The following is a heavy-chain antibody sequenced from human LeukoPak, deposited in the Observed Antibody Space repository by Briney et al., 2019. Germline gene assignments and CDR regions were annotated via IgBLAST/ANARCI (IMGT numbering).Heavy chain of an antibody. Sequence: GGSLRLSCAASGFTFSSYAIHWVRQPPGKGLEYVSTISSNGGGTYYANSVKGRFTISRDNSKNTVYLQMGSLRAEDMAVYYCAREFASTSWYSAAFHIWGQGTMVTVSS. D-gene: IGHD2-21*01. V-gene: IGHV3-64*01. CDR1: GFTFSSYA. CDR2: ISSNGGGT. J-gene: IGHJ3*02. CDR3: AREFASTSWYSAAFHI.